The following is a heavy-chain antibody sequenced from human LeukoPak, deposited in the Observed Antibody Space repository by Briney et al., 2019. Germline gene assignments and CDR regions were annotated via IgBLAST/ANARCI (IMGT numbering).Heavy chain of an antibody. CDR1: GFTFSSYC. CDR2: ISYDGSNK. V-gene: IGHV3-30*18. CDR3: AKPGIAAAGNKGVWFDP. D-gene: IGHD6-13*01. Sequence: PGGSLRLSCAASGFTFSSYCMHWVRQAPGKGLEWVAVISYDGSNKYYADSVKGRFTISRDNSKNTLYLKMNSLRAEDTAVYYCAKPGIAAAGNKGVWFDPWGQGTLVTVSS. J-gene: IGHJ5*02.